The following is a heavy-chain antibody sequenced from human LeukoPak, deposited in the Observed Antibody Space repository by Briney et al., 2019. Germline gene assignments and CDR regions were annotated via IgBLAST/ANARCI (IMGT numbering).Heavy chain of an antibody. D-gene: IGHD5-18*01. CDR2: ISYDGSNK. V-gene: IGHV3-30*03. CDR1: GFTFSGYG. Sequence: GGSLRLSCAASGFTFSGYGMHWVRQAPGKGLEWVAVISYDGSNKYYADSVKGRFTISRDNSKNTLYLQMNSLRDEDTAVYYCARDGLHTAHFDYWGQGTLVTVSS. J-gene: IGHJ4*02. CDR3: ARDGLHTAHFDY.